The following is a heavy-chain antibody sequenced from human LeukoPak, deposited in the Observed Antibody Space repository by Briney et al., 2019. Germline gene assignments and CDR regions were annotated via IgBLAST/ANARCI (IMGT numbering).Heavy chain of an antibody. Sequence: GGSLRLSCAASGFTFSSYAMSWVRQAPGKGLDSDSAISGSGGSTYYADSVKGRFTISRDNSKNTLYLQMNSLRAEDTAVYYCAKDPSYYYDSSGYYPWYFDYWGQGTLVTVSS. CDR1: GFTFSSYA. CDR3: AKDPSYYYDSSGYYPWYFDY. J-gene: IGHJ4*02. V-gene: IGHV3-23*01. CDR2: ISGSGGST. D-gene: IGHD3-22*01.